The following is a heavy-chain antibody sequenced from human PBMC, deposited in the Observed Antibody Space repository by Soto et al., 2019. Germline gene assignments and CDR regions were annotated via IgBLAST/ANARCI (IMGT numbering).Heavy chain of an antibody. CDR3: ARDRSYDTSGYPPASDY. CDR2: IYYSGST. CDR1: GGSIRSDGYY. D-gene: IGHD3-22*01. J-gene: IGHJ4*02. Sequence: PSETLSLTCTVAGGSIRSDGYYWSWIRQHPGKGPEWIGYIYYSGSTHYNPSLESRVTISVDTAKNHFSLKLSSVTAADTAVYYCARDRSYDTSGYPPASDYWGQGTLVTVSS. V-gene: IGHV4-31*03.